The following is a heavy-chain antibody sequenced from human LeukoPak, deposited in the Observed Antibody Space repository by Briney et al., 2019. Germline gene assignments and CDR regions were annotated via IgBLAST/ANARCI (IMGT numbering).Heavy chain of an antibody. CDR3: TAGLGKSDFDY. V-gene: IGHV3-15*01. CDR1: GFSFTNAW. Sequence: GGSLRLSCAASGFSFTNAWMSWVRQAPGKGLEWVARIKSKTDGGTTDYAAPVKGRFTISTDDSKNTLYLQMNSLKTEDTAVYYCTAGLGKSDFDYWGQGTLVTVSS. CDR2: IKSKTDGGTT. J-gene: IGHJ4*02. D-gene: IGHD7-27*01.